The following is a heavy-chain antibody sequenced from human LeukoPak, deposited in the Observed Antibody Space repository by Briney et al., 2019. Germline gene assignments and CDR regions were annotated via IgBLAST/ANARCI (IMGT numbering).Heavy chain of an antibody. Sequence: GASVKVFCKASGGTFSSYAISWVRQAPGQGLEWMGRIIPILGIANYAQKLQGRVTMTTDTSTSTAYMELRSLRSDDTAVYYCARDLVSLSNFDWLSPRAGGDYWGQGTLVTVSS. J-gene: IGHJ4*02. CDR1: GGTFSSYA. V-gene: IGHV1-69*04. CDR3: ARDLVSLSNFDWLSPRAGGDY. CDR2: IIPILGIA. D-gene: IGHD3-9*01.